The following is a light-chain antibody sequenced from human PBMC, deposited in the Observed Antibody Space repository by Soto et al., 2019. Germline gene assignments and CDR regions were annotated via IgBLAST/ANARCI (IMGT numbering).Light chain of an antibody. CDR3: QQYISWPIT. Sequence: IVMTQSPATLSVSPGESANLSCRASQNINSDLAWYVQKPGQAPRRVIYGASTWGTDVPPRFTGSGSGTECTLPISGLQSEDFAVYYCQQYISWPITFGQGTRL. CDR2: GAS. J-gene: IGKJ5*01. CDR1: QNINSD. V-gene: IGKV3D-15*01.